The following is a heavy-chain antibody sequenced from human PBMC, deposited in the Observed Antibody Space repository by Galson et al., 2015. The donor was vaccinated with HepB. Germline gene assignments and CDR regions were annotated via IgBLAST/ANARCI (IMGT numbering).Heavy chain of an antibody. CDR2: IIPIFGTA. Sequence: SVKVSCKASGGTFSSYAISWVRQAPGQGLEWMGGIIPIFGTANYAQKFQGRVTITADKSTSTAYMELSSLRSEDTAVYYCAGGKGYSSGWYWFDPWGQGTLVTVSS. CDR1: GGTFSSYA. V-gene: IGHV1-69*06. J-gene: IGHJ5*02. CDR3: AGGKGYSSGWYWFDP. D-gene: IGHD6-19*01.